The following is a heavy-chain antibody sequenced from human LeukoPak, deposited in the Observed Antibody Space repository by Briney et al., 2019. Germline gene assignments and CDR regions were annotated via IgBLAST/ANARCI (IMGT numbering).Heavy chain of an antibody. CDR2: INHSGST. D-gene: IGHD1-26*01. CDR3: AGRSGSDYGPFDY. Sequence: SETLSLTCAVYGGSFSGYYWSWIRQHPVKGLEWIGEINHSGSTNYNPSLKSRVTISVDTSKNQFSLKLSSVTAADTAVHYCAGRSGSDYGPFDYWGQGTLLTVSS. V-gene: IGHV4-34*01. CDR1: GGSFSGYY. J-gene: IGHJ4*02.